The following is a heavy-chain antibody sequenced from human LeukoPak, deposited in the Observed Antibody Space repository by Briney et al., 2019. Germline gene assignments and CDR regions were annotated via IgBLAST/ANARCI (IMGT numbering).Heavy chain of an antibody. CDR3: ARGYVSGSGYYLRWFDP. D-gene: IGHD3-22*01. Sequence: SETLSLTCTVSGNSFGNYYWSWIRQPAGKGLEWIGRIYTSGSTTYNPSLKSRVTMSVDTSKNQFSLKLSSVTAADTAVYYCARGYVSGSGYYLRWFDPWGQGTLVTVSS. V-gene: IGHV4-4*07. CDR1: GNSFGNYY. CDR2: IYTSGST. J-gene: IGHJ5*02.